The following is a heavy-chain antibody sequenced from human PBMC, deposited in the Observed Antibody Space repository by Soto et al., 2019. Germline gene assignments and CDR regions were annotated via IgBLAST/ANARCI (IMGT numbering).Heavy chain of an antibody. V-gene: IGHV1-2*02. CDR2: INPNSGGT. J-gene: IGHJ6*02. D-gene: IGHD3-3*01. Sequence: ASVKVSCKASGYTFTGYYMHWVRQAPGQGLEWMGWINPNSGGTNYAQKFQGRVTMTRDTSISTAYMELSRLRSDDTAVYYCARDLIKIFGVVIIDYYYFGMDVWGQGTTVTVSS. CDR1: GYTFTGYY. CDR3: ARDLIKIFGVVIIDYYYFGMDV.